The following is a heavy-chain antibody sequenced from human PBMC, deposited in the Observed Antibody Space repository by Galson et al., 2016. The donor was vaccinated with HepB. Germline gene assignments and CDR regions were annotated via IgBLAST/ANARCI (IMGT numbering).Heavy chain of an antibody. Sequence: SLRLSCAASGFTFSSFGMHWVRQAPGKGLEWVALISNDGSSKYYADSVKGRFTISRDNSKNTLFLQMNSLRAEDAAMYYCARERRYRIAVAGTFYYAMDVWGQGTTVTVSS. V-gene: IGHV3-30*03. CDR3: ARERRYRIAVAGTFYYAMDV. CDR2: ISNDGSSK. J-gene: IGHJ6*02. CDR1: GFTFSSFG. D-gene: IGHD6-19*01.